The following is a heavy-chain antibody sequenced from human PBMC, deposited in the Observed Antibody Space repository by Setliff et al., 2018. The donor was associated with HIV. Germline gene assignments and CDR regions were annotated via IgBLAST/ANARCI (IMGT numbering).Heavy chain of an antibody. Sequence: SETLSLTCTVSGASVSSHYWTWIRQPAGKRLEWIGRVYPSGSVNYSPSFQSRVSMSIDTSKNQFSLTLTSVTAADTALYYCARHSDFWSEDAFDIWGQGTMVTVSS. D-gene: IGHD3-3*01. V-gene: IGHV4-4*07. CDR2: VYPSGSV. J-gene: IGHJ3*02. CDR1: GASVSSHY. CDR3: ARHSDFWSEDAFDI.